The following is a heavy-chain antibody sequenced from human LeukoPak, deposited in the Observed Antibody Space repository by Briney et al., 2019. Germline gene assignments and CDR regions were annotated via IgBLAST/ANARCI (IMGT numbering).Heavy chain of an antibody. D-gene: IGHD1-14*01. CDR2: IKHDGSEK. CDR3: ASGIRY. V-gene: IGHV3-7*05. J-gene: IGHJ4*02. Sequence: PGGSLRLSCAASGFTFSNYGMNWVRQAPGKGLEWVANIKHDGSEKYYVDSVKGRFTISRDNAKNSLYLQMKSLRAEDTAVYYCASGIRYWGQGTVVTVSS. CDR1: GFTFSNYG.